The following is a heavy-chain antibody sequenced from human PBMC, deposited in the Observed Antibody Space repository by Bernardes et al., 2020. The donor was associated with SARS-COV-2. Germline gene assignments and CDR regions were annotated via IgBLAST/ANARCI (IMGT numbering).Heavy chain of an antibody. V-gene: IGHV4-59*11. CDR3: ARDPNDYGGFELDL. Sequence: SETLSLTCTVSGGSISNHYWNWIRQPPGKGLEWIGYIYYSGNTNYNPSLKSRVAISVDTSKNQFSLNLTSVTAADTAVYYCARDPNDYGGFELDLWGQGTLVTVSS. J-gene: IGHJ5*02. CDR1: GGSISNHY. D-gene: IGHD4-17*01. CDR2: IYYSGNT.